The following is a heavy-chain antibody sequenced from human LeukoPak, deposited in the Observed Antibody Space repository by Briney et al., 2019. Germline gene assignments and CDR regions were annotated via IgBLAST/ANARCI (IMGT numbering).Heavy chain of an antibody. V-gene: IGHV3-48*01. Sequence: PGRSLTLSCAASGFTFSSFRVHWVRQSPGKGLEWVSYISSSSSTTYYADSVKGRFTISRDNSKNTLFLQMNSLRAEDTAVYYCAKVDSTGAPFDYWGQGTLVTVSS. CDR2: ISSSSSTT. J-gene: IGHJ4*02. D-gene: IGHD2-2*01. CDR1: GFTFSSFR. CDR3: AKVDSTGAPFDY.